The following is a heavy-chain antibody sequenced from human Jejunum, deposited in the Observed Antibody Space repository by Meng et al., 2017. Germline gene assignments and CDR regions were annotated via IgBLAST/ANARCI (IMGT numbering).Heavy chain of an antibody. V-gene: IGHV4-4*03. CDR2: AWPSGAT. J-gene: IGHJ4*02. CDR3: ARAIRERYFDS. CDR1: GVSTPSPFY. Sequence: SGAALVTTRGPLSLNRIFHGVSTPSPFYWTWCGQALGKGLEGIGEAWPSGATYYKPSLSSRITISIDTSNNQFSLEVAFLTAADTAVYYCARAIRERYFDSWGQGTLVTVSS. D-gene: IGHD1-14*01.